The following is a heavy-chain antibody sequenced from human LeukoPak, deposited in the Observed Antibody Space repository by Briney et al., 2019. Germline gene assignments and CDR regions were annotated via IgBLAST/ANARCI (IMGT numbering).Heavy chain of an antibody. CDR2: ISGSGGST. CDR1: AFTFSSYA. Sequence: GGSLRLSCAASAFTFSSYAMSWVRQAPGKGLEWVSAISGSGGSTYYADSVKGRFTISRDNSKNTLYLRMNSLRAEDTAVYYCAKVGGSSQYYYDSSGDFDYWGQGTLVTVSS. V-gene: IGHV3-23*01. CDR3: AKVGGSSQYYYDSSGDFDY. D-gene: IGHD3-22*01. J-gene: IGHJ4*02.